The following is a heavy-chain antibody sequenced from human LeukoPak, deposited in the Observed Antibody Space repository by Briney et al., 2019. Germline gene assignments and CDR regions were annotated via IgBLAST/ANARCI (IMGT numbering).Heavy chain of an antibody. CDR2: IRSKADGGII. CDR3: TTRLNGDPQGVLDY. V-gene: IGHV3-15*01. J-gene: IGHJ4*02. Sequence: ESGGSLRLSCAASGFTFSNGWMSWVRQAPGKGLEWVGRIRSKADGGIIDYAAPVKGRFTISRDDSKTMLYLQMNSLKTEDTAIYYCTTRLNGDPQGVLDYWGQGTLVTVSS. D-gene: IGHD7-27*01. CDR1: GFTFSNGW.